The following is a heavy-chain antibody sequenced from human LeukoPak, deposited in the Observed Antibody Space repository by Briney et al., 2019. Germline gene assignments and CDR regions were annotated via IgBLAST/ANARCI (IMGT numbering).Heavy chain of an antibody. CDR1: GGSIRSYY. CDR3: ARVVAAATYYFDY. V-gene: IGHV4-59*01. D-gene: IGHD6-13*01. J-gene: IGHJ4*02. CDR2: IYYIGST. Sequence: TETLSLTCTVSGGSIRSYYWSWIRQPPGRGLEWIGSIYYIGSTKYNPSLKSRVTISVDTSKNQFSLKLTSVTAADTAVYYCARVVAAATYYFDYWGQGTLVTVSS.